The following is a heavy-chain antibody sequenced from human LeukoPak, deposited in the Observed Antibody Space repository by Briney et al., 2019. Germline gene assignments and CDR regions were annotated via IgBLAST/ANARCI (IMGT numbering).Heavy chain of an antibody. CDR2: IYHSGST. CDR1: GYSISSGYY. D-gene: IGHD3-22*01. Sequence: SETLSLTCTVSGYSISSGYYWGWIRQPPGKGLEWIGSIYHSGSTYYNPSLKSRVTISVGTSKNQFSLKLSSVTAADTAVYYCARDYYDSSGYLPFYNWGQGTLVTVSS. J-gene: IGHJ4*02. V-gene: IGHV4-38-2*02. CDR3: ARDYYDSSGYLPFYN.